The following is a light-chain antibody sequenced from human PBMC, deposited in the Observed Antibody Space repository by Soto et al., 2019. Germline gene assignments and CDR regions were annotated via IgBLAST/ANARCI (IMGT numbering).Light chain of an antibody. Sequence: QSALTQPASVSGSPGQSITISCTGTSSDVGGYNYVSWYQQHPGKAPKLMIYDVSNRPSGVSNRFSGSKSDNTASLTISGLQAEDEADYYCSSYTSGSTLAFGGGTKLTVL. J-gene: IGLJ2*01. CDR1: SSDVGGYNY. V-gene: IGLV2-14*01. CDR3: SSYTSGSTLA. CDR2: DVS.